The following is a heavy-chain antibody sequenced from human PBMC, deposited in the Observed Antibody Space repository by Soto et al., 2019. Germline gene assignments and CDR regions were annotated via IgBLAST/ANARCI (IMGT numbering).Heavy chain of an antibody. D-gene: IGHD4-4*01. CDR1: GYTFTSYA. J-gene: IGHJ6*02. Sequence: GASVKVSCKASGYTFTSYAMHWLRQAPGQRLEWMGWINAGNGNTKYSQKFQGRVTITRDTSASTAYMELSSLRSEDTAVYYCAITVTTSEGGYYYYGMDVWGQGTTVTVSS. CDR2: INAGNGNT. CDR3: AITVTTSEGGYYYYGMDV. V-gene: IGHV1-3*01.